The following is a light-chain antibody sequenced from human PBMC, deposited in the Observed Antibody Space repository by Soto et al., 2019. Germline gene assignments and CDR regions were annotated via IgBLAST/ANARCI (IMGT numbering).Light chain of an antibody. V-gene: IGKV1-39*01. CDR1: QTISTF. J-gene: IGKJ4*01. Sequence: DIQLTQSPSSLSASVGDRVSITCRTSQTISTFLNWYHHRPGQAPKLLIYSISNLQSGVPSRFSGGGAGTEFTLTISSLQPEDFGSYSCQQTYNLPPTFGGGT. CDR2: SIS. CDR3: QQTYNLPPT.